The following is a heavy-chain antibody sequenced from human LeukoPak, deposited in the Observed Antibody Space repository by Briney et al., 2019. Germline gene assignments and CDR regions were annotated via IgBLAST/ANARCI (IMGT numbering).Heavy chain of an antibody. Sequence: PGGSLRLSCAASGFTFNTYNMNWVRQAPGKGLEWVSSISSTSSYIFYADSVKGRFTLSRDNAKNSLYLQMNSLRADDTAVYYCARDFDEMDAFDIWGQGTMVTVSS. V-gene: IGHV3-21*01. J-gene: IGHJ3*02. CDR2: ISSTSSYI. CDR1: GFTFNTYN. D-gene: IGHD3-9*01. CDR3: ARDFDEMDAFDI.